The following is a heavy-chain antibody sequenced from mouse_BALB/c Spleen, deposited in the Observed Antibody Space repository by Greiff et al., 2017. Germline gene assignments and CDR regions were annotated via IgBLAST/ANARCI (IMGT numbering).Heavy chain of an antibody. D-gene: IGHD1-1*01. J-gene: IGHJ4*01. CDR3: ARFLLNAMDY. CDR2: ISSGGSYT. CDR1: GFTFSSYA. Sequence: EVQLVESGGGLVKPGGSLKLSCAASGFTFSSYAMSWVRQSPEKRLEWVAEISSGGSYTYYPDTVTGRFTISRDNAKNTLYLEMSSLRSEDTAMYYCARFLLNAMDYWGQGTSVTVSS. V-gene: IGHV5-9-4*01.